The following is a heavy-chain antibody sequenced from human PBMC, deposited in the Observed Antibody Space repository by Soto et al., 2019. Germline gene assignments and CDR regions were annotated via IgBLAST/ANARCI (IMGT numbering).Heavy chain of an antibody. CDR3: AKDVLDSTGCSWYHYHYYYGMDV. CDR2: ISGSGGST. D-gene: IGHD6-13*01. Sequence: QPGGSLRLSCAASGFTFTKYAMSWVRQAPGKGLEWVSGISGSGGSTYYPDSVKGRFTISRDNSKNTLYLQMNSLRAEDTAVYYCAKDVLDSTGCSWYHYHYYYGMDVWGQGTTVTVAS. J-gene: IGHJ6*02. V-gene: IGHV3-23*01. CDR1: GFTFTKYA.